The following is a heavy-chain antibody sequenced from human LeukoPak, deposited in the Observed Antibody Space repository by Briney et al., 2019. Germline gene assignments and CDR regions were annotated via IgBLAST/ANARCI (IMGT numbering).Heavy chain of an antibody. CDR2: ISGSDART. V-gene: IGHV3-23*01. J-gene: IGHJ4*02. CDR1: GFTFSSNA. CDR3: AKPLSGWYSFDY. D-gene: IGHD6-19*01. Sequence: GGSLRLSCAASGFTFSSNAMSWVRQAPGKGLEWVSAISGSDARTYYADSVKGRFTISRDNSKNTLYLQMSSLRAEDTAVYYCAKPLSGWYSFDYWGQGTLVTVSS.